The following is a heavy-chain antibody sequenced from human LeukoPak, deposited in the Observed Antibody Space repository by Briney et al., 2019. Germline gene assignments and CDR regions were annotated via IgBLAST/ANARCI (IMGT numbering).Heavy chain of an antibody. CDR1: GFTFSSYA. CDR2: ISGSGGST. CDR3: AKAALNYYGSGSYYGMDV. Sequence: PGGSLRLSCAASGFTFSSYAMSWARQAPGKGLEWVSAISGSGGSTYYADSVKGRFTISRDNSKNTLYLQMNSLRAEDTAVYYCAKAALNYYGSGSYYGMDVWGQGTTVTVSS. D-gene: IGHD3-10*01. V-gene: IGHV3-23*01. J-gene: IGHJ6*02.